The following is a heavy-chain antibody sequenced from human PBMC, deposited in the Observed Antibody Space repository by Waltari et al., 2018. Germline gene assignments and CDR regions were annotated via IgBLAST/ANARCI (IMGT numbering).Heavy chain of an antibody. Sequence: QVQLVQSGAEVKKPGSSVKVSCKASGGTFSSYAISWVRQAPGQGLEWMGRIIPIFGTANYAQKFQGRVTITADKSTSTAYMELSSLRSEDTAVYYCARDPWEPRGRLGSDYWGQGTLVTVSS. V-gene: IGHV1-69*08. CDR3: ARDPWEPRGRLGSDY. J-gene: IGHJ4*02. CDR1: GGTFSSYA. D-gene: IGHD1-26*01. CDR2: IIPIFGTA.